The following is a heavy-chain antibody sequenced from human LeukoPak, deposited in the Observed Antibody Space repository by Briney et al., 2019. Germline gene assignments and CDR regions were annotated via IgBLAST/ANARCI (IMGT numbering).Heavy chain of an antibody. J-gene: IGHJ4*02. Sequence: GGSLRLSCSASGFIFSSYPMHWVRQAPGKGLEYISGINSNGDGTYHADSVKGRFTMSRDNSKNTLYLQMSSLRVEDTAVYYCVKDLEHRSSPHWGQGTLVTVSS. CDR3: VKDLEHRSSPH. V-gene: IGHV3-64D*06. CDR1: GFIFSSYP. CDR2: INSNGDGT. D-gene: IGHD6-13*01.